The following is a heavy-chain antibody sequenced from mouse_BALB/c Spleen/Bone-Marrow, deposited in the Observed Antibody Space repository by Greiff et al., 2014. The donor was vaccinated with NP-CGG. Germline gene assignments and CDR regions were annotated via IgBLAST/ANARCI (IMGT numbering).Heavy chain of an antibody. CDR1: GYAFTNYL. CDR3: SRQTATFFDY. V-gene: IGHV1-54*03. J-gene: IGHJ2*01. Sequence: QVQLKESGAELVRPGTSVKVSCKASGYAFTNYLMEWVKQRPGQGLEWIGVINPGSGGTNYNEKFKDKATLTADESSSTAYMQLSSLTSDDSAVYFCSRQTATFFDYWGQGTTLTVSA. CDR2: INPGSGGT. D-gene: IGHD1-2*01.